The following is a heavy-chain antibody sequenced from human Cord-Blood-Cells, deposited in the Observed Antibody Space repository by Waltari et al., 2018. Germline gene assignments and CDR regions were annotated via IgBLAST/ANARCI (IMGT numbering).Heavy chain of an antibody. CDR2: IYTRAST. CDR1: GGSISSGSYY. J-gene: IGHJ5*02. V-gene: IGHV4-61*09. Sequence: QVQLQESGPGLVKPSQTLSLTCTVSGGSISSGSYYWSWIRQPAGKGLEWIGYIYTRASTNYNPSLKSRVTISVDTSKNQFSLKLSSVTAADTAVYYCAIKRYSSSNWFDPWGQGTLVTVSS. D-gene: IGHD6-6*01. CDR3: AIKRYSSSNWFDP.